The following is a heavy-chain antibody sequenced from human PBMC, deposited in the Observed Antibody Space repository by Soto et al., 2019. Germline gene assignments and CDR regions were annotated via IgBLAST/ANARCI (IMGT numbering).Heavy chain of an antibody. CDR2: INNDGSTT. V-gene: IGHV3-74*01. D-gene: IGHD1-26*01. J-gene: IGHJ4*01. Sequence: HPGGSLRLSCAASGFTFSSYWMHWVRQVPGKGLVWISRINNDGSTTNYADSVKGRFTISRDNAKNTLYLQMNSLRAEDTAVYYCVRDRAFFDTTDYWGHGTLVTVSS. CDR3: VRDRAFFDTTDY. CDR1: GFTFSSYW.